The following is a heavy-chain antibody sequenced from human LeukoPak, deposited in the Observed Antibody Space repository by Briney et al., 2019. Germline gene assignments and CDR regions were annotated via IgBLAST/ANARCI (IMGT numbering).Heavy chain of an antibody. J-gene: IGHJ4*02. D-gene: IGHD4-17*01. Sequence: ASVKVSCKASGYTFTSYYMHWVRQAPGQGLEWMGIINPSGGSTSYAQKFQGRVTMTRDTSTSTVYMELSSLRSEDTAVYYCARDGGEAPKYVDYGDYVRVGGLDYWGQGTLVTVPS. CDR1: GYTFTSYY. CDR3: ARDGGEAPKYVDYGDYVRVGGLDY. V-gene: IGHV1-46*01. CDR2: INPSGGST.